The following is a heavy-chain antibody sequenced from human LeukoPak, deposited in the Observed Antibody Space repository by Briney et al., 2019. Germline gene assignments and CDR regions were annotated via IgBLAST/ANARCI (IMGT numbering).Heavy chain of an antibody. Sequence: SLKISCAASGFTFDDYAMHWVRQAPGKGLEWVSGISWNSGSIGYADSVKGRFTISRDNAKNSLYLQMNSLRAEDTALYYCAKDIRPGIVVVPAGYFDYWGQGTLVTVSS. CDR1: GFTFDDYA. D-gene: IGHD2-2*01. CDR3: AKDIRPGIVVVPAGYFDY. V-gene: IGHV3-9*01. CDR2: ISWNSGSI. J-gene: IGHJ4*02.